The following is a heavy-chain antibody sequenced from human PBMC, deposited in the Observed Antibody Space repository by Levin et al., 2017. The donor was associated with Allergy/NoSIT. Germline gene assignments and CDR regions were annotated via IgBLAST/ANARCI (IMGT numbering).Heavy chain of an antibody. J-gene: IGHJ4*02. CDR2: ISYDGSNK. Sequence: SCAASGFTFSSYGMHWVRQAPGKGLEWVAVISYDGSNKYYADSVKGRFTISRDNSKNTLYLQMNSLRAEDTAVYYCAKDGGEGWDYWGQGTLVTVSS. CDR3: AKDGGEGWDY. CDR1: GFTFSSYG. V-gene: IGHV3-30*18. D-gene: IGHD4-17*01.